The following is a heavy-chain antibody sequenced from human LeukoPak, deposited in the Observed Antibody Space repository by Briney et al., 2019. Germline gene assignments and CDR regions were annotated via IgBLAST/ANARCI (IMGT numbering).Heavy chain of an antibody. CDR3: TRDSGYCSDDNRHHFDY. D-gene: IGHD2-8*01. CDR1: GFTFSSFA. Sequence: PGGSLRLSCAASGFTFSSFAMSWVRQAPGKGLEWVSYISSSGDTIDYADSVKGRSTISRDNAKNSLYLQMDNLRAEDTAVYYCTRDSGYCSDDNRHHFDYWGRGALVTVSS. V-gene: IGHV3-48*03. J-gene: IGHJ4*02. CDR2: ISSSGDTI.